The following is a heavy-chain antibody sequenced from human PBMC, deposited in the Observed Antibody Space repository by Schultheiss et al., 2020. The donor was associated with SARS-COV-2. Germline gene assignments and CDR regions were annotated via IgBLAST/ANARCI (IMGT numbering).Heavy chain of an antibody. CDR3: ARDYGPYDYGDYSFDYYYGMDV. V-gene: IGHV4-31*03. CDR2: IYYSGST. CDR1: GGSISSGGYY. J-gene: IGHJ6*02. D-gene: IGHD4-17*01. Sequence: SQTLSLTCTVSGGSISSGGYYWSWIRQHPGKGLEWIGYIYYSGSTYYNPSLKSRVTISVDTSKNQFSLKLSSVTAADTAVYYCARDYGPYDYGDYSFDYYYGMDVWGQGTTVTVSS.